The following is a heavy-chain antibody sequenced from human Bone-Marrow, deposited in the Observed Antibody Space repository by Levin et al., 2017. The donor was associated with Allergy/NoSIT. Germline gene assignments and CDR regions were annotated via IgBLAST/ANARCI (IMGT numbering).Heavy chain of an antibody. D-gene: IGHD6-13*01. V-gene: IGHV1-18*01. Sequence: GESLKISCKASGYTFTSYGISWVRQAPGQGLEWMGWISAYNGNTNYAQKLQGRVTMTTDTSTSTAYMELRSLRSDDTAVYYCARSPYSSSWAGVEDYWGQGTLVTVSS. CDR1: GYTFTSYG. J-gene: IGHJ4*02. CDR3: ARSPYSSSWAGVEDY. CDR2: ISAYNGNT.